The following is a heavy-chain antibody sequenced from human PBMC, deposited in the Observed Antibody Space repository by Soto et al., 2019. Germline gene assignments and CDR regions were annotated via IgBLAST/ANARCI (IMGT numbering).Heavy chain of an antibody. Sequence: EVQLVESGGGLVEPGGSLRLSCSASGFTFSNAWMYWVRQAPGKGLEWVGRIKTKTDGETTDYAAPVKGRFTISRDDSKNTLYLQMNGLNTEDTAVYYCTIPICGTSCYNYFRHGGQGTLVTVSS. V-gene: IGHV3-15*01. CDR2: IKTKTDGETT. CDR1: GFTFSNAW. J-gene: IGHJ1*01. D-gene: IGHD2-2*02. CDR3: TIPICGTSCYNYFRH.